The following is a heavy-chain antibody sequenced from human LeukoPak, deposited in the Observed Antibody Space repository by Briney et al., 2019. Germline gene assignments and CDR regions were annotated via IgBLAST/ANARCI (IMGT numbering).Heavy chain of an antibody. D-gene: IGHD2-15*01. Sequence: SETLSLTCTVSGGSISSYYWSWIRQPPGKGLEWIGYIYYSGSTNYNPSLKSRVTISVDTSKNQFSLKLSSVTAADAAVYYCARDRGPIVLMDVWGKGTTVTVSS. CDR2: IYYSGST. V-gene: IGHV4-59*01. CDR3: ARDRGPIVLMDV. J-gene: IGHJ6*03. CDR1: GGSISSYY.